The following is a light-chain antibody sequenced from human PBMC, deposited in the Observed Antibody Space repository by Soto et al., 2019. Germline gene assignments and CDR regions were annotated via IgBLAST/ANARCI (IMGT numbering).Light chain of an antibody. CDR3: QQYNHWPPLT. Sequence: EIVMTQSPATLSVSPGERATLSCRASQSVGRNLAWYQQKPGQAPRLLIYGASTRATGIPARFSGSGSGTEFTLTIRXLQSEDFAIYSCQQYNHWPPLTFGGGTKVEIK. CDR1: QSVGRN. CDR2: GAS. V-gene: IGKV3-15*01. J-gene: IGKJ4*01.